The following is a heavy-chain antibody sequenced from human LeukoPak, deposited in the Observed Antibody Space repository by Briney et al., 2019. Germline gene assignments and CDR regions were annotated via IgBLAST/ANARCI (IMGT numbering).Heavy chain of an antibody. Sequence: GGSLRLSCSASGFTFSRYSMNWVRQAPGKGLEWVSFISGGSRGIHYADSVKGRFTISRDNAENSLYLQMNSLRAEDTAVYYCAREDGYNQRGDAFDIWGQGTMVTVSS. J-gene: IGHJ3*02. CDR3: AREDGYNQRGDAFDI. V-gene: IGHV3-48*01. CDR2: ISGGSRGI. D-gene: IGHD5-24*01. CDR1: GFTFSRYS.